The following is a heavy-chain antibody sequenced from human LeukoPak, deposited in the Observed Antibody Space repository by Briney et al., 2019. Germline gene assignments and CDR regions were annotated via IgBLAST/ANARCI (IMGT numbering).Heavy chain of an antibody. V-gene: IGHV1-69*05. CDR1: GYTFTSYA. Sequence: GASVKVSCKASGYTFTSYAISWVRQAPGQGLEWMGRIIPIFGTANYAQKFQGRVTITTDESTSTAYMELSSLRSEDTAVYYCARVLLAAAGYDYWGQGTLVTVSS. D-gene: IGHD6-13*01. CDR2: IIPIFGTA. CDR3: ARVLLAAAGYDY. J-gene: IGHJ4*02.